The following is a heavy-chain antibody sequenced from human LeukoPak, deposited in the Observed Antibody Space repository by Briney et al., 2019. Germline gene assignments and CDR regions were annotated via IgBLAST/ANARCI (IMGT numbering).Heavy chain of an antibody. D-gene: IGHD3-22*01. J-gene: IGHJ4*02. Sequence: SETLSLTCAVSGGSFSSYYWSWIRQSPGKGLEWIGEINHSGSSNYNPSLKSRVTISVDTSKNQFSLKLSSVTAADTAVYYCARGNRSPYYYDSSGYYLNWGQGTLVTVSS. V-gene: IGHV4-34*01. CDR1: GGSFSSYY. CDR3: ARGNRSPYYYDSSGYYLN. CDR2: INHSGSS.